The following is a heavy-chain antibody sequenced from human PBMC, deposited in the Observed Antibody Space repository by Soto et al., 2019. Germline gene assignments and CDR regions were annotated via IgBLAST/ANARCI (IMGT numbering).Heavy chain of an antibody. CDR1: GGYISGYY. D-gene: IGHD6-19*01. CDR3: ARDLSTGWFETGTGGMDV. CDR2: IYYSGST. J-gene: IGHJ6*02. V-gene: IGHV4-59*01. Sequence: QVQLQESGPGLVKPSETLSLTCTVSGGYISGYYWSWIRQPPGKGLEWIVYIYYSGSTNYNSSLKSRVTMSVDTSKKQFSLKVSSVTAADTAVYYCARDLSTGWFETGTGGMDVWGQGTTVTVSS.